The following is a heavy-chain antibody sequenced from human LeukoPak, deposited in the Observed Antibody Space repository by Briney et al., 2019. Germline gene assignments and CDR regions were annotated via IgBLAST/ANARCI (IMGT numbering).Heavy chain of an antibody. J-gene: IGHJ4*02. CDR1: GFTFSSYS. V-gene: IGHV3-48*01. CDR3: ASGQYYYDSSGYYDY. CDR2: ISSSSSTI. Sequence: GGSLRLSCAASGFTFSSYSMNWVRQAPGKGLEWVSYISSSSSTIYYADSVKGRFTISRDNAKNSLHLQMNSLRAEDTAVYYCASGQYYYDSSGYYDYWGQGTLVTVSS. D-gene: IGHD3-22*01.